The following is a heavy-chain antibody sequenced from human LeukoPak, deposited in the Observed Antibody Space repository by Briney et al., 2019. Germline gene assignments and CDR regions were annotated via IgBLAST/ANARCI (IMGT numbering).Heavy chain of an antibody. D-gene: IGHD3-9*01. CDR1: GFTFDDYA. V-gene: IGHV3-9*01. CDR3: ANGEAYYDILTGPTPMDV. J-gene: IGHJ6*02. CDR2: ISWNSGSI. Sequence: GGSLRLSCAASGFTFDDYAMHWVRQAPGKGLEWVSGISWNSGSIGYADSVKGRFTISRDNAKDSLYLQMNSLRAEDTALYYCANGEAYYDILTGPTPMDVWGQGTTVTVSS.